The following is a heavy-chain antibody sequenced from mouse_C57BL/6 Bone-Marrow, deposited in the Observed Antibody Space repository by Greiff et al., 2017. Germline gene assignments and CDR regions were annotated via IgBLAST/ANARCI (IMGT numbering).Heavy chain of an antibody. D-gene: IGHD2-5*01. CDR1: GFTFSSYG. Sequence: EVQVVESGGDLVKPGGSLKLSCAASGFTFSSYGMSWVRQTPDKRLEWVATISSGGSYTYYPDSVKGRFTISRDNAKNTLYLQMSSLKSEDTAMYYCARHPIVTHYYAMDYWGQGTSVTVSS. V-gene: IGHV5-6*01. J-gene: IGHJ4*01. CDR3: ARHPIVTHYYAMDY. CDR2: ISSGGSYT.